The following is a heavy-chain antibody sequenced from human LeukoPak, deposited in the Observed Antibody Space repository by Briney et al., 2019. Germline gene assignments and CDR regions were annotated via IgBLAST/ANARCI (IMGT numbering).Heavy chain of an antibody. J-gene: IGHJ5*02. V-gene: IGHV3-49*04. CDR1: GFAFGDYS. Sequence: GGSLRLSCTASGFAFGDYSMTWVRQAPGKGLEWVGFIGGKASGGTTEYAASVKGRFTISRDDSKSIAYLQMNSLKTEDTAVYCCSRGRYCSGGSCGSWGRGTLVTVSS. CDR2: IGGKASGGTT. D-gene: IGHD2-15*01. CDR3: SRGRYCSGGSCGS.